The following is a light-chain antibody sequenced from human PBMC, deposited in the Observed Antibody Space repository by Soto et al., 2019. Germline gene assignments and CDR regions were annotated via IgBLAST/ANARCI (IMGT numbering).Light chain of an antibody. Sequence: QSVLNQPASVSGSPGQSITLSCTGTSSDVGGYNYVSWYQQHPGKAPKLMIFDVSNRPSGVSNRFSGSKSGNTASLTISGLQAEDEAGYYCSSYTSSSTPYVFGTGTKVTV. J-gene: IGLJ1*01. V-gene: IGLV2-14*01. CDR3: SSYTSSSTPYV. CDR2: DVS. CDR1: SSDVGGYNY.